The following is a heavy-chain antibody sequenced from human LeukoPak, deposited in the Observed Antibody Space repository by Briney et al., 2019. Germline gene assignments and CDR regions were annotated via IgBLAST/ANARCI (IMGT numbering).Heavy chain of an antibody. Sequence: SETLSLTCTVSGGSISSYYWSWIRQPPGKGLEWIGSIYHSGSTYYDPSLKSRVTISVDTSKNQFSLKLSSVTAADTAVYYCARDCTNGVCYTGVDYWGQGTLVTVSS. CDR3: ARDCTNGVCYTGVDY. CDR2: IYHSGST. V-gene: IGHV4-38-2*02. D-gene: IGHD2-8*01. J-gene: IGHJ4*02. CDR1: GGSISSYY.